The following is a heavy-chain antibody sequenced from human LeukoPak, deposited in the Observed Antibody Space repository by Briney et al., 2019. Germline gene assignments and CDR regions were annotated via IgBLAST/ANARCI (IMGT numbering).Heavy chain of an antibody. J-gene: IGHJ4*02. CDR3: ARGSNYYDSSGYDPHFDY. CDR2: ITHSGST. CDR1: GGSFSGYY. Sequence: ASETLSLTCAVYGGSFSGYYWSWIRQPPGKGLEWLGEITHSGSTNDNPSLKSRVTISVDTSKNQFSLKLSSVTAADTAVYYCARGSNYYDSSGYDPHFDYWGQGTLVTVSS. D-gene: IGHD3-22*01. V-gene: IGHV4-34*01.